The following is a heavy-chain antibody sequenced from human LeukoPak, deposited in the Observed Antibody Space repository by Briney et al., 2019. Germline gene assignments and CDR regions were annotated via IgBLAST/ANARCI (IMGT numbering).Heavy chain of an antibody. CDR2: ISSSSSYI. V-gene: IGHV3-21*04. D-gene: IGHD1-26*01. Sequence: GGSLRLSCAASGFTFSSYSMNRVRQAPGKGLEWVSSISSSSSYIYYADSVKGRFTISRDNAKNSLYLQMNSLRAEDTAVYYCARADEVGSTTIDYWGQGTLVTVSS. CDR3: ARADEVGSTTIDY. CDR1: GFTFSSYS. J-gene: IGHJ4*02.